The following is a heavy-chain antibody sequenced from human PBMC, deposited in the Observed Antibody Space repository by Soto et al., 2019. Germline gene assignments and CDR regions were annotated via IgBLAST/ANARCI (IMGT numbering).Heavy chain of an antibody. CDR1: GGSFDDFY. V-gene: IGHV4-34*01. D-gene: IGHD3-10*01. J-gene: IGHJ6*02. CDR3: ARGQLVWYGDLTPYYRDMDV. Sequence: SETLSLTCAFYGGSFDDFYWSWVRQSPGKGLEWIGEISHDGGTNYSPSLASRISISADTSKNQFSLHLKPVTAADTGLYYCARGQLVWYGDLTPYYRDMDVWGQGTTVTVSS. CDR2: ISHDGGT.